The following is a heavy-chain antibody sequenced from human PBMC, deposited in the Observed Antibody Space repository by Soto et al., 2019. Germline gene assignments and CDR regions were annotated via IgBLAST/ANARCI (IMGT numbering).Heavy chain of an antibody. Sequence: LRLSCAASGFTFSSYSMNWVRQAPGKGLEWVSSISSSSYIYYADSVKGRFTISRDNAKNSLYLQMNSLRAEDTAVYYCARDTYYYDSSGYNYWGQGTLVTVSS. CDR2: ISSSSYI. D-gene: IGHD3-22*01. CDR1: GFTFSSYS. J-gene: IGHJ4*02. CDR3: ARDTYYYDSSGYNY. V-gene: IGHV3-21*01.